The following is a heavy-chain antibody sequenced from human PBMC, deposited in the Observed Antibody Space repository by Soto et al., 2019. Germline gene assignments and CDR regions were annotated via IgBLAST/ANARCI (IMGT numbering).Heavy chain of an antibody. Sequence: QVQLQESGPGLVKPSQTLSLTCTVSGGSISSGDYYWSWIRQHPGKGLEWIGYIYYSGSTYYNPSLKSRVTISVDTSKNQCYLKLSSVTAADTAVHYCAGSDTAMAYYGMDVWGQGTTVTVSS. CDR3: AGSDTAMAYYGMDV. V-gene: IGHV4-30-4*01. CDR2: IYYSGST. D-gene: IGHD5-18*01. J-gene: IGHJ6*02. CDR1: GGSISSGDYY.